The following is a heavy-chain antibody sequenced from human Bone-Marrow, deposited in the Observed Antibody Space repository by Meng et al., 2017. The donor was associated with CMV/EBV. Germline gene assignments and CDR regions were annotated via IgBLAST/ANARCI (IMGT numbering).Heavy chain of an antibody. CDR2: ISAYNGNT. CDR1: GYTFTSYG. D-gene: IGHD5-18*01. V-gene: IGHV1-18*01. J-gene: IGHJ5*02. Sequence: ASVKVSCKASGYTFTSYGISWVRQAPGQGLEWMGWISAYNGNTNYAQKLQGRVTMTTDTSTSTAYMELRSLRSDDTAVYYCATTDSYGYWFDPWAQGTLVTVSS. CDR3: ATTDSYGYWFDP.